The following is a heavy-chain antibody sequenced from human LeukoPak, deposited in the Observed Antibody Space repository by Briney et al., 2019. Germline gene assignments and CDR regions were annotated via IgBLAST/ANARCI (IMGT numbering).Heavy chain of an antibody. CDR2: ISSSSSSI. V-gene: IGHV3-48*02. J-gene: IGHJ4*02. CDR3: ARPRYCSGGSCYLSD. D-gene: IGHD2-15*01. Sequence: PGGSLRLSCAASGFSFITHSMNWVRQPPGKGLEWISYISSSSSSIYYADSVKGLFTISRDNAKNLLYLQMNSLRDEDTDVYYCARPRYCSGGSCYLSDWGQGTLVTVST. CDR1: GFSFITHS.